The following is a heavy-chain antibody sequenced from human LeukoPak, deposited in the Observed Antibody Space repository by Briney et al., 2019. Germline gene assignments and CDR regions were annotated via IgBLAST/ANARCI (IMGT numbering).Heavy chain of an antibody. V-gene: IGHV7-4-1*02. D-gene: IGHD4-11*01. CDR3: AREVRAFDY. CDR1: GYTFTGYY. J-gene: IGHJ4*02. CDR2: INTDTRNP. Sequence: GASVKVSCKASGYTFTGYYMHWVRQAPGQGLEWMGWINTDTRNPTYAQGFTGRFVFSLDTSVSTAYLQISSLKAEDTAVYYCAREVRAFDYWGQGTLVTVSS.